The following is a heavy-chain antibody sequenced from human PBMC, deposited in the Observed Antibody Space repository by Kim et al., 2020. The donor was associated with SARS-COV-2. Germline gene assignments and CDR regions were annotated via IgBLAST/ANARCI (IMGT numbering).Heavy chain of an antibody. J-gene: IGHJ5*02. CDR2: IYYSGST. D-gene: IGHD3-10*01. CDR1: GGSISSSSYY. Sequence: SETLSLTCTVSGGSISSSSYYWGWIRQPPGKGLEWIGSIYYSGSTYYNPSLKSRVTISVDTSKNQFSMKLSSVTAADTAVYYCARHLYYGSGSLENWFDPWGQGTLVTVSS. V-gene: IGHV4-39*01. CDR3: ARHLYYGSGSLENWFDP.